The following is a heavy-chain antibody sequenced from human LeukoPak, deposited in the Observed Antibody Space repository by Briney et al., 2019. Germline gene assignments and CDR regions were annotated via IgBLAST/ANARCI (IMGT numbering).Heavy chain of an antibody. CDR3: ARRMATVTDAFDI. V-gene: IGHV4-59*08. J-gene: IGHJ3*02. CDR1: GDSLTSNF. Sequence: PSETLSLTCNVSGDSLTSNFWSWIRQTPGKGLEWIGYVFHSGTTNYSPSLKSRVTISLDTSKKQIYLRLASVTAADTALYYCARRMATVTDAFDIWGRGTMVSVPS. D-gene: IGHD5-24*01. CDR2: VFHSGTT.